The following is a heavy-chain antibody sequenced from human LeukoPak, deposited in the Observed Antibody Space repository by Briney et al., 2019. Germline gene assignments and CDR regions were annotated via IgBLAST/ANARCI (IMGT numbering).Heavy chain of an antibody. D-gene: IGHD1-7*01. J-gene: IGHJ6*03. CDR2: INPNSGGT. CDR1: GYTFTGYY. Sequence: ASVKVSCKASGYTFTGYYMHWVRQAPGQGLEWMGWINPNSGGTNYAQKFQGRVTMTRDTSISTAYMELSRLRSDDTAVYYCARAGYNWNYVGAMYYYYYYRDVWGKGPTVTVSS. V-gene: IGHV1-2*02. CDR3: ARAGYNWNYVGAMYYYYYYRDV.